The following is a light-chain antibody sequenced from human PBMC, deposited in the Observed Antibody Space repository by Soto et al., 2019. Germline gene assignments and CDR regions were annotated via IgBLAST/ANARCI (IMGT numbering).Light chain of an antibody. J-gene: IGKJ1*01. CDR1: QSLLNSNDNNY. CDR3: KQTFQAPQT. CDR2: FGS. Sequence: DIVLTQSPLSLPVTLGEPASISCRSSQSLLNSNDNNYLNWYLQKPGQSPQLLIYFGSIRATGVPDRFSGSGSGTDFTLKITRVEAEDVGIYYCKQTFQAPQTFGQGTKVEIK. V-gene: IGKV2-28*01.